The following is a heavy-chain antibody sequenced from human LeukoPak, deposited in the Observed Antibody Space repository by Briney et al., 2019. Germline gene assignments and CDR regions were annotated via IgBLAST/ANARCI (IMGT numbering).Heavy chain of an antibody. CDR1: GGSISSSNW. J-gene: IGHJ6*04. CDR3: ARSRSENYYYGMDV. V-gene: IGHV4-4*02. CDR2: IYHSGST. Sequence: NPSETLSLTCAVSGGSISSSNWWSWVRQPPGKGLEWIGEIYHSGSTNYNPSLKSRVTISVDKSKNQFSLKLSSVTAADTAVYYCARSRSENYYYGMDVWGKGTTVTVSS. D-gene: IGHD5-24*01.